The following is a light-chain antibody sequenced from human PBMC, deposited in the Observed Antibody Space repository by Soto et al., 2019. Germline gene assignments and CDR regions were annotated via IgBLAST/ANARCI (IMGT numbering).Light chain of an antibody. Sequence: QSVLTQPPSASGTPGQRVTISCSGTTSNIGSNTVSWYHHLPGTAPKLLIYCNDQRPSGVPDRFSGSKSGTSASLAISGLQSEDEADYYCAIWDLTLSAWVFGGGTKVTVL. V-gene: IGLV1-44*01. CDR2: CND. J-gene: IGLJ3*02. CDR1: TSNIGSNT. CDR3: AIWDLTLSAWV.